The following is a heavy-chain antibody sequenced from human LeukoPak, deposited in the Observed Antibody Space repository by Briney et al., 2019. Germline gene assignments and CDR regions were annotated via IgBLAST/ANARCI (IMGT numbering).Heavy chain of an antibody. D-gene: IGHD3-22*01. CDR3: ARGYYDSSGRAFDI. V-gene: IGHV4-59*06. J-gene: IGHJ3*02. Sequence: SETLSLTCTVSGGCISSYSWNWIRQPPGKGLEGIGYIYYSGSTYYNPSLKSRVTISVDTSKNQFSLKLSSVTAADTAVYYCARGYYDSSGRAFDIWGQGTMVTVSS. CDR2: IYYSGST. CDR1: GGCISSYS.